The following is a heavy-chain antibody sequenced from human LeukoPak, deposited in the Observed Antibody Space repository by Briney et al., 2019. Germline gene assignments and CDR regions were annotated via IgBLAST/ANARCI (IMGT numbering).Heavy chain of an antibody. Sequence: PGGSLRLSCAASGFTFSSYAMSWVRQAPGKGLEWVSAISGSGGSTYYADSVKGRFTISRDNSKNTLYLQMNSLRAEDTAVYYCAKVWSWNYDFWSGSDASLPLSYWGQGTLVTVSS. CDR1: GFTFSSYA. CDR2: ISGSGGST. D-gene: IGHD3-3*01. CDR3: AKVWSWNYDFWSGSDASLPLSY. J-gene: IGHJ4*02. V-gene: IGHV3-23*01.